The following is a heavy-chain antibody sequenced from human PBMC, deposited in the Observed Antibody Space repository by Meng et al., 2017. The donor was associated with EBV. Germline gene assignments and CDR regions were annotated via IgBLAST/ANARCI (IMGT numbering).Heavy chain of an antibody. V-gene: IGHV3-15*01. CDR1: GFTFSNAW. Sequence: EGQWVGSGGGLVKPGGSLRPSCAASGFTFSNAWMSWVRQAPGKGLEWVGRIKSKTDGGTTDYAAPVKGRFTISRDDSKSTLYLQMNSLKTEDTAVYYCTTEVTMIVVVTPTIDYWGQGTLVTVSS. CDR2: IKSKTDGGTT. J-gene: IGHJ4*02. CDR3: TTEVTMIVVVTPTIDY. D-gene: IGHD3-22*01.